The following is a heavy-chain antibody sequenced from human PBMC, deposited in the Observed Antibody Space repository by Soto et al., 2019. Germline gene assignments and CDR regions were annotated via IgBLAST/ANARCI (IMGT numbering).Heavy chain of an antibody. CDR3: ARHDILSHRTISLGY. Sequence: PSETLSLTCTVSGGSISSYYWSWIRQPPGKGLEWIGYIYYSGSTNYNPSLKSRVTISVDMSKNQFSLKLSSVTAADTAVYYCARHDILSHRTISLGYWGQGTLVTVSS. J-gene: IGHJ4*02. CDR1: GGSISSYY. D-gene: IGHD3-9*01. V-gene: IGHV4-59*01. CDR2: IYYSGST.